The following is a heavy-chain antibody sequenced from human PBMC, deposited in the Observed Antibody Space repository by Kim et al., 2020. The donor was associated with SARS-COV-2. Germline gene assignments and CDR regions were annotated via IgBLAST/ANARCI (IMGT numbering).Heavy chain of an antibody. CDR2: IDTNTGNP. Sequence: ASVKVSCKASGYTLGNFALNWVRQAPGRGPEWMGWIDTNTGNPTYDRGFTGRFVFSLDTSVNTAYLQINSLTSGDTALYFCARDSVGLSRAYWYFDLWGR. V-gene: IGHV7-4-1*02. CDR3: ARDSVGLSRAYWYFDL. D-gene: IGHD1-26*01. J-gene: IGHJ2*01. CDR1: GYTLGNFA.